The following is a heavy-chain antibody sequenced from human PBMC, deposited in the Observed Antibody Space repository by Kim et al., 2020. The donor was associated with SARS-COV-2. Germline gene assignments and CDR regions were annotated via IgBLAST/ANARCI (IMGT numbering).Heavy chain of an antibody. V-gene: IGHV4-34*01. Sequence: SETLSLTCAVYGGSFSGYYWSWIRQPPGKGLEWIGEINHSGSTNYNPSLKSRVTISVDTSKNQFSLKLSSVTAADTAVYYCARFGAKYRLLIAAAVRRGRDNWFDPLGQGTLVTVSS. J-gene: IGHJ5*02. D-gene: IGHD6-13*01. CDR1: GGSFSGYY. CDR3: ARFGAKYRLLIAAAVRRGRDNWFDP. CDR2: INHSGST.